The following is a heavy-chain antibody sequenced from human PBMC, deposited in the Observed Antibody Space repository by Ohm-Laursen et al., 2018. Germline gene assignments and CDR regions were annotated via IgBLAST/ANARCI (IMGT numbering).Heavy chain of an antibody. D-gene: IGHD6-6*01. CDR1: GGSISFYY. J-gene: IGHJ5*02. CDR3: ARRDYSTSSLGRFDL. V-gene: IGHV4-59*08. Sequence: SETLSLTCIVSGGSISFYYWSWIRQPPGKGLEWIGYVYYSGETNYNPSLKSRLTMSVDTSKNEFSLKRSSVTAADTAMYYCARRDYSTSSLGRFDLWGQGILVTVSS. CDR2: VYYSGET.